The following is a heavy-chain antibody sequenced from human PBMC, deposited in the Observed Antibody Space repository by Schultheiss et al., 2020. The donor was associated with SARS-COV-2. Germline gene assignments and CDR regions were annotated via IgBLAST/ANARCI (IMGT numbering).Heavy chain of an antibody. V-gene: IGHV3-64D*06. Sequence: GESLKISCSASGFTFSSYAMHWVRQAPGKGLEYVSAISSNGGSTYYADSVKGRFTISRDNSKNTLYLQMSSLRAEDTAVYYCVSALWQQLPIWGQGTLVTVSS. CDR3: VSALWQQLPI. D-gene: IGHD6-13*01. J-gene: IGHJ4*02. CDR1: GFTFSSYA. CDR2: ISSNGGST.